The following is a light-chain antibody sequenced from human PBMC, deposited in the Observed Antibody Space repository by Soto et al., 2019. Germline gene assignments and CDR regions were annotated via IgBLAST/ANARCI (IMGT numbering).Light chain of an antibody. CDR3: CSYAGLNNLI. CDR2: EVS. CDR1: IRDVGGYDS. J-gene: IGLJ2*01. V-gene: IGLV2-8*01. Sequence: QSALTQPPSASGSRGQSVTISCTGTIRDVGGYDSVSWYQQHPGKAPKLMIYEVSKRPSGVPDRFSGSKSDNTASLTVSGLQAEDEADYFCCSYAGLNNLIFGGGTQLTVL.